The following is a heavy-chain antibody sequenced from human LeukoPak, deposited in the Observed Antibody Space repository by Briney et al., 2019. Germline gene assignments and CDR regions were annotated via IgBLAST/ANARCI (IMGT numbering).Heavy chain of an antibody. D-gene: IGHD1-26*01. CDR3: ALSGSYPGWFDP. CDR1: GFTFDDYG. J-gene: IGHJ5*02. Sequence: GGSLRLSCAASGFTFDDYGMSWVRQAPGKGLEWVSSISSSSSYIYYADSVKGRFTISRDNAKNSLYLQMNSLRAEDTAVYYCALSGSYPGWFDPWGQGTLVTVSS. V-gene: IGHV3-21*01. CDR2: ISSSSSYI.